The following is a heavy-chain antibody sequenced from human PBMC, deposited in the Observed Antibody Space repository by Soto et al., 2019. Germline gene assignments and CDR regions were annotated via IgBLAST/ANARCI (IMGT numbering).Heavy chain of an antibody. D-gene: IGHD6-19*01. CDR3: AGTPPGIAVDNTFRDYYFDY. J-gene: IGHJ4*02. CDR1: GFTFSTYS. Sequence: PGESLKISCAASGFTFSTYSMNWVRQAPGKGLEWVSYISSSSSTIFYTDSVKGRFTVSRDNAKNSLYLQMNSLRAEDTAVYYCAGTPPGIAVDNTFRDYYFDYWGQGTPVTVSS. V-gene: IGHV3-48*01. CDR2: ISSSSSTI.